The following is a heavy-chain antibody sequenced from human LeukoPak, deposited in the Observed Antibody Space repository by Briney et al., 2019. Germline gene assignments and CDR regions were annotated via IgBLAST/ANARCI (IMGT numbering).Heavy chain of an antibody. J-gene: IGHJ4*02. Sequence: SETLSLTCAVSGGSISTYYWNWIRQPPGKGLEWIGYIYYSGNANYNPSLKSRVTVSVDTSKNQFSLNLTSVTAADTAVYYCARAGYYYDTMGETWGQGILVTVSS. CDR3: ARAGYYYDTMGET. V-gene: IGHV4-59*01. CDR1: GGSISTYY. CDR2: IYYSGNA. D-gene: IGHD3-22*01.